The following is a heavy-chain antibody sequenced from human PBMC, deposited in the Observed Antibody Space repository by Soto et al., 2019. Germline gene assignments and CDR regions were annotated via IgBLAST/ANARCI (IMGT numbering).Heavy chain of an antibody. CDR2: ISYDGSNK. Sequence: GGSLILSWAAYGFTFSSYCMHWVRQAPGKGLEWVAVISYDGSNKYYADSVKGRFTISRDNSKNTLYLQMNSLRAEDTAVYYCAKEGLLHSYCGGDCYLSYWGRGTLVTVSS. V-gene: IGHV3-30*18. CDR3: AKEGLLHSYCGGDCYLSY. CDR1: GFTFSSYC. D-gene: IGHD2-21*02. J-gene: IGHJ4*02.